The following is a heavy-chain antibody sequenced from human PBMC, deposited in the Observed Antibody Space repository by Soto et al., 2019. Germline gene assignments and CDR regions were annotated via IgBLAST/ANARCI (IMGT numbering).Heavy chain of an antibody. CDR1: GYTFTSYA. CDR2: INAGNGNT. J-gene: IGHJ6*03. D-gene: IGHD3-16*01. Sequence: ASVKVSCKASGYTFTSYAMHWVRQAPGQRLEWMGWINAGNGNTKYSQKFQGRVTITRDTSASTAYMELSSLRSEDTAVYYCARGIILTYYYYYYMDVWGKGTTVTVSS. V-gene: IGHV1-3*01. CDR3: ARGIILTYYYYYYMDV.